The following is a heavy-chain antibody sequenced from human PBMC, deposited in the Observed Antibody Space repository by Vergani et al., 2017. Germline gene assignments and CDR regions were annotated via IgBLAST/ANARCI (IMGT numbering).Heavy chain of an antibody. J-gene: IGHJ6*02. D-gene: IGHD4-17*01. Sequence: QVQLVQSGAEVKKPGSSVKVSCKASGGTFSSYTISWVRQAPGQGLEWMGRIIPILGIANYAQKFQGRVTITADKSTSTAYMELSSLRSEDTAVYYCARDDYGDYGYYYYGMDVWGQGTTVTGSS. CDR3: ARDDYGDYGYYYYGMDV. CDR2: IIPILGIA. V-gene: IGHV1-69*08. CDR1: GGTFSSYT.